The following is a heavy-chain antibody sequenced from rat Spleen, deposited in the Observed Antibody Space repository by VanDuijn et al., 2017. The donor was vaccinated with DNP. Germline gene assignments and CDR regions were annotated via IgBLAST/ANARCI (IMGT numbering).Heavy chain of an antibody. CDR1: GFSLTNYG. V-gene: IGHV5-29*01. J-gene: IGHJ2*01. D-gene: IGHD4-3*01. Sequence: VQLKESGPGLVQPSQTLSLTCTVSGFSLTNYGVSWVRQPPGKGLEWVATISYDGSSTYYRDSVKGRFTISRDNAKSTLYLQMNSLRSEDMATYYCVRWNSGHFDYWGQGVMVTVSS. CDR3: VRWNSGHFDY. CDR2: ISYDGSST.